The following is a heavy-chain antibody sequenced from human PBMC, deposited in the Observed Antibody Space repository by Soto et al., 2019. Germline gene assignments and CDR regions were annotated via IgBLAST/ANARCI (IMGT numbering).Heavy chain of an antibody. V-gene: IGHV1-18*01. D-gene: IGHD6-19*01. CDR1: GDSFTNYG. J-gene: IGHJ6*03. CDR3: ARDRGGAHQLAGNTNYYYYMDI. CDR2: ISDYNGNT. Sequence: QDQLVQSGVEVKKPGASVKVSCKASGDSFTNYGITWVRKAPGQGVEWMGWISDYNGNTNYAQKFQGRVTMTTDASTSTAYLELGSLRSDETAVYYCARDRGGAHQLAGNTNYYYYMDIWGKGTTVTV.